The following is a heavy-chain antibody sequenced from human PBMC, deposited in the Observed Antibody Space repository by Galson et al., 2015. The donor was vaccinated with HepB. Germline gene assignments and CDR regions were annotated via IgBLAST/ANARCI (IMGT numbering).Heavy chain of an antibody. CDR2: ISWNSGSI. D-gene: IGHD7-27*01. Sequence: SLRLSCAASGFTFDDYAMHWVRHAPGKGLEWVSGISWNSGSIGYADSVKGRFTISRDNAKNSLYLQMNSLRAEDTALYYCATALTGDGAFDIWGQGTMVTVSS. J-gene: IGHJ3*02. V-gene: IGHV3-9*01. CDR3: ATALTGDGAFDI. CDR1: GFTFDDYA.